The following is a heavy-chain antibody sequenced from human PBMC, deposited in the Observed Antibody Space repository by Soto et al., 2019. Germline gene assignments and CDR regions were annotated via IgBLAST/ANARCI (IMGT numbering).Heavy chain of an antibody. CDR2: IRSKAYGGTT. D-gene: IGHD3-10*01. J-gene: IGHJ6*02. V-gene: IGHV3-49*03. CDR1: GFTFGDYA. CDR3: TRDASLYYYGSGSYLAYYYYGMDV. Sequence: GGSLRLSCTASGFTFGDYAMSWFRQAPGEGLEWVGFIRSKAYGGTTEYAASVKGRFTISRDDSKSIAYLQMNSLKTEDTAVYYCTRDASLYYYGSGSYLAYYYYGMDVWGQGTTVTVSS.